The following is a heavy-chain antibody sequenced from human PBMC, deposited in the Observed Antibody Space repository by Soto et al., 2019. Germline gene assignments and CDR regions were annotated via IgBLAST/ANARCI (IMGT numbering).Heavy chain of an antibody. D-gene: IGHD5-12*01. Sequence: QVQLVESGGGMVQPGRSLRLSCAASGFTFSSYGMHWVRQAPGKRLEWVAIISVDGSTKHYVDSVKGRFTVSRDNSKNTLYVELNSLRAEDTAVYYCAKSQDRGGNDFKVDHWGQGTLVTVSS. CDR2: ISVDGSTK. J-gene: IGHJ4*02. CDR3: AKSQDRGGNDFKVDH. V-gene: IGHV3-30*18. CDR1: GFTFSSYG.